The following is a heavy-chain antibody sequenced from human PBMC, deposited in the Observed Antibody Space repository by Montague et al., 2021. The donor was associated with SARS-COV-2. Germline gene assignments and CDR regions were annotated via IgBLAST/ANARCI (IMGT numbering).Heavy chain of an antibody. V-gene: IGHV4-59*01. Sequence: SETLSLTCTVSGGSISSYYWSWIRQPPGKGPEWIGYIYYTGSTKYNPSLKSRVTMSLDRPTNRFSLRLNSVTAADTAMYYCARAQNTCFIANCVNYFDFWGLGAPVTVSS. J-gene: IGHJ4*02. CDR1: GGSISSYY. D-gene: IGHD1-1*01. CDR3: ARAQNTCFIANCVNYFDF. CDR2: IYYTGST.